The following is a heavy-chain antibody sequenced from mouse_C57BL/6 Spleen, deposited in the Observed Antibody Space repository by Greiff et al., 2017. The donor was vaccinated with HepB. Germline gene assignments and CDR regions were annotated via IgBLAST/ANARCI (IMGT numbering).Heavy chain of an antibody. D-gene: IGHD2-5*01. CDR3: ARSYSNYFDY. J-gene: IGHJ2*01. Sequence: LQESGPELVKPGASVKISCKASGYAFSSSWMNWVKQRPGKGLEWIGRIYPGDGDTNYNGKFKGKATLTADKSSSTAYMQLSSLTSEDSAVYFCARSYSNYFDYWGQGTTLTVSS. CDR1: GYAFSSSW. CDR2: IYPGDGDT. V-gene: IGHV1-82*01.